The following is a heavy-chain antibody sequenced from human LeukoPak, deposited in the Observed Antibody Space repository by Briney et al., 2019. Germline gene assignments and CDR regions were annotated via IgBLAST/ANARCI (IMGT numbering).Heavy chain of an antibody. J-gene: IGHJ4*02. V-gene: IGHV1-69*04. Sequence: SVNVSCTASGGTFSIYAISWVRQAPGQGLEWMGGIVPILGIANYAQKFQGRVTITADKSTSTAYMELSSLRSEDTAVYYCAREGARYNWNDVPFDYWGQGTLVTVSS. CDR2: IVPILGIA. CDR3: AREGARYNWNDVPFDY. CDR1: GGTFSIYA. D-gene: IGHD1-20*01.